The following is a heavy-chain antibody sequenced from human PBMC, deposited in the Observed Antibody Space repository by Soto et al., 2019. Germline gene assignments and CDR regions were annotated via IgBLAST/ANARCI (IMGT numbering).Heavy chain of an antibody. CDR1: GFSFSDSA. V-gene: IGHV3-73*01. J-gene: IGHJ4*02. CDR2: IRSKANSYLI. D-gene: IGHD1-26*01. Sequence: PGGSLRLSCAASGFSFSDSAMHWVRQASGKGLEWIARIRSKANSYLIAYDESVRGRFIISSDDSKNTAYLQMNDLNTEGTAIYYCARGGEMGLNDCWGQGTPVTVSS. CDR3: ARGGEMGLNDC.